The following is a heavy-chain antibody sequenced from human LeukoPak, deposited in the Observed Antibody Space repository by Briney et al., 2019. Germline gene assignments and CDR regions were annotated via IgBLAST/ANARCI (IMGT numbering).Heavy chain of an antibody. J-gene: IGHJ4*02. CDR3: TRASWSLKEGTGPYRGAFDN. D-gene: IGHD2-8*02. Sequence: ASVKVSCKVFGYTFSDHAMNWVRQAPGQGLEWMGWINAKNGNPTYAQALTGRFVFSVDTSLTTAYLKISSLKAEDTAMYYCTRASWSLKEGTGPYRGAFDNWGQGTLVTVSS. CDR1: GYTFSDHA. V-gene: IGHV7-4-1*02. CDR2: INAKNGNP.